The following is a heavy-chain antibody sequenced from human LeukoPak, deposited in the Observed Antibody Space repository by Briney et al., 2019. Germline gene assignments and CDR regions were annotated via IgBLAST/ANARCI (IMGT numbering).Heavy chain of an antibody. CDR1: GFTFSSYA. CDR3: AKSPTRITMVRGVDY. V-gene: IGHV3-23*01. D-gene: IGHD3-10*01. J-gene: IGHJ4*02. Sequence: GGSLRLSCAASGFTFSSYAMSWVRQAPGKGLEWVSAISGSGGSTYYADSVKGRFTISRDNSKSTLYLQMNNLRAEDTAVYYCAKSPTRITMVRGVDYWGQGTLVTVSS. CDR2: ISGSGGST.